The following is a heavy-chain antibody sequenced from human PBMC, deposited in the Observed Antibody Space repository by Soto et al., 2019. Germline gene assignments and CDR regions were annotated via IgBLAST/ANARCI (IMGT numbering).Heavy chain of an antibody. V-gene: IGHV4-34*01. Sequence: SETLSLTCAVYGGSFSGYYWSWIRQPPGKGLEWIGEINHSGSTNYNPSLKSRVTISVDTSKNQFSLKLSSVTAADTAVDYCAGPDRSGYYYFDYWGQGTLVTVSS. D-gene: IGHD3-22*01. J-gene: IGHJ4*02. CDR3: AGPDRSGYYYFDY. CDR1: GGSFSGYY. CDR2: INHSGST.